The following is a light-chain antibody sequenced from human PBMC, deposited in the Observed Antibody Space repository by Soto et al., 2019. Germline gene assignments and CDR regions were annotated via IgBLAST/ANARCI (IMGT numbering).Light chain of an antibody. V-gene: IGKV1-5*03. Sequence: DIQMAQSPSTLSASVGDRVTITCRASQSISSWLAWYQQKPGKAPKLLISKASNLESGVPSTFSGSGSGTDFTLTISSLQPDDVATYYCQQYSSYSLTFGGGTKVDIK. CDR1: QSISSW. CDR2: KAS. CDR3: QQYSSYSLT. J-gene: IGKJ4*01.